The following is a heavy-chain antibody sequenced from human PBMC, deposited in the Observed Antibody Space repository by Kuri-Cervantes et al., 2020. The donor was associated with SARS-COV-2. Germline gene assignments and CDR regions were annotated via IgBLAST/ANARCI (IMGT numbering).Heavy chain of an antibody. V-gene: IGHV3-30*02. J-gene: IGHJ3*02. CDR1: GFTFSSYG. CDR3: AAELVDAFDI. Sequence: GGSLRLSCAASGFTFSSYGMHWVRQAPGKGLEWVAFIRYDGSNKYYADSVKGRFTISRDNSKNTLYLQMNSLRAEDTAVYYCAAELVDAFDIWGQGTMVTVSS. CDR2: IRYDGSNK. D-gene: IGHD3-10*01.